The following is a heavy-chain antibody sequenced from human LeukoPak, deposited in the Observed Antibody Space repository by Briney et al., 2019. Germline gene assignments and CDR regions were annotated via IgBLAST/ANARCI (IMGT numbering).Heavy chain of an antibody. D-gene: IGHD3-16*01. J-gene: IGHJ6*03. CDR3: ARETSQKGAHYMDV. V-gene: IGHV4-59*01. CDR1: GGSISSYY. Sequence: SETLSLTCTVSGGSISSYYWSWIRQPPRKGLEWIGYIYYSGSTSYKPSLKSRVTISVDTSKNQFSLKLRSVTAADTAVYYCARETSQKGAHYMDVWGKGTTVTISS. CDR2: IYYSGST.